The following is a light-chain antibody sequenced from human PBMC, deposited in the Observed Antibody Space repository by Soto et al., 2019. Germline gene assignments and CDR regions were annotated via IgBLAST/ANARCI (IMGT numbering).Light chain of an antibody. CDR3: QQCYSTPALT. J-gene: IGKJ4*01. V-gene: IGKV1-39*01. CDR1: QRISSY. Sequence: DIQMTQSPSSLSASVGDRVTITCRASQRISSYLNWYQQKPGKAPKLLIYAASSLQSGVPSRFSGSGSGTDFTLTISSLQPEDFATYYCQQCYSTPALTFGGGTKVEI. CDR2: AAS.